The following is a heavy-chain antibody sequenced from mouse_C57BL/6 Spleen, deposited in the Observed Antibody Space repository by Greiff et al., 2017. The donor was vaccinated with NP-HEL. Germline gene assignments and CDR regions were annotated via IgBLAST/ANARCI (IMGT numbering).Heavy chain of an antibody. Sequence: QVQLKESGPGILQPSQTLSLTCSFSGFSLSTFGMGVGWIRQPSGKGLEWLAHIWWDDDKYYNPALKSRLTISKDTSKNQVFLKIANVDTADTATYYCARIASNYYGSSHFDYWGQGTTLTVSS. V-gene: IGHV8-8*01. CDR2: IWWDDDK. J-gene: IGHJ2*01. CDR1: GFSLSTFGMG. CDR3: ARIASNYYGSSHFDY. D-gene: IGHD1-1*01.